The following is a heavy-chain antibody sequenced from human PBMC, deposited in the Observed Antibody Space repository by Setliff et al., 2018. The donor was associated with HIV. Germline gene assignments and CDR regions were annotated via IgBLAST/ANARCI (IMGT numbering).Heavy chain of an antibody. CDR1: GYKFTGHH. Sequence: ASVSPCKASGYKFTGHHIQWMRQAPGQGLEWMGRINPNMGDTQYAQKFQGRIIMTRDTSINTVYMELSSLTSDDTALYYCARQDIPTGYYLFDYWGQGTQVTVSS. J-gene: IGHJ4*02. CDR2: INPNMGDT. V-gene: IGHV1-2*06. CDR3: ARQDIPTGYYLFDY. D-gene: IGHD3-9*01.